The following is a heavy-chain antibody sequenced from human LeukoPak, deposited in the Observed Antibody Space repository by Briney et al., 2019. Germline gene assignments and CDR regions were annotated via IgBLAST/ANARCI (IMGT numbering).Heavy chain of an antibody. J-gene: IGHJ6*02. V-gene: IGHV3-21*01. D-gene: IGHD6-13*01. Sequence: GGSLRPSCAASGFTFSSYSMNWVRQAPGKGLEWVSSISSSSSYIYYADSVKGRFTISRDNAKNSLYLQMNSLRAEDTAVYYCARDEQLEYYGMDVWGQGTTVTVSS. CDR3: ARDEQLEYYGMDV. CDR1: GFTFSSYS. CDR2: ISSSSSYI.